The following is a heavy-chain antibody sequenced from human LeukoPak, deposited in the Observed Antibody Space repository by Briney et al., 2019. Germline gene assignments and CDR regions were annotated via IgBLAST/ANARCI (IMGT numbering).Heavy chain of an antibody. V-gene: IGHV3-72*01. CDR1: GFTFSDHC. Sequence: GGTLRLSCAAYGFTFSDHCMDWVRQAPGKGLEWVGRTRNKANSYTTEYAAPVKGRFTISRDDSNKSLYLQIYTLKTAGTAVYYCARESGGGVLGYFDLWGRGTLVSVSS. J-gene: IGHJ2*01. CDR2: TRNKANSYTT. D-gene: IGHD3-10*01. CDR3: ARESGGGVLGYFDL.